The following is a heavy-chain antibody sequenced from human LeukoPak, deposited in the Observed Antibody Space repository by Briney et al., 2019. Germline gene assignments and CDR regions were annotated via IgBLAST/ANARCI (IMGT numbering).Heavy chain of an antibody. CDR3: ARGGSSWSFDY. CDR2: IYSGGST. CDR1: GFTVSSNY. J-gene: IGHJ4*02. V-gene: IGHV3-53*01. D-gene: IGHD6-13*01. Sequence: PGRSLRLSCAASGFTVSSNYMSWVRQAPGKGLEWVSVIYSGGSTYYADSVKGRFTISRDNSKNTLYLQMNSLRAEDTAVYYCARGGSSWSFDYWGQGTLVTVSS.